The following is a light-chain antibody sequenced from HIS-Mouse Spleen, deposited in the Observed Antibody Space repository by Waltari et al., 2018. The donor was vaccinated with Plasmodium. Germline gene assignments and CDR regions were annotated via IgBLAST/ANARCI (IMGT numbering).Light chain of an antibody. CDR1: SSNLGSHY. CDR3: AAWDDSLSGVV. V-gene: IGLV1-47*01. CDR2: RNT. Sequence: QSVLTQPPSASGTPGQRVTISCSGSSSNLGSHYVYWYQQLPGAAPKPLIYRNTKRPSGVPDRFSGSKSGTSASLAISGLRSEDEADYYCAAWDDSLSGVVFGGGTKLTVL. J-gene: IGLJ2*01.